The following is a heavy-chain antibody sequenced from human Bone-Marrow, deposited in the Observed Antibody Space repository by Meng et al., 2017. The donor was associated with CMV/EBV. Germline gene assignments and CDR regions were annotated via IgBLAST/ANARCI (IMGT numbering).Heavy chain of an antibody. D-gene: IGHD6-6*01. CDR2: ISPLLGVA. J-gene: IGHJ6*02. CDR3: ATRYSSSSYYYYGMDV. V-gene: IGHV1-69*10. CDR1: GGIFSSYA. Sequence: SVKVSCKAPGGIFSSYAISWVRQAPGQGLEWMGGISPLLGVANYAQKFQGRVTITTDESTSTAYMELSSLRSEDTAVYYCATRYSSSSYYYYGMDVWGQGTTVTVSS.